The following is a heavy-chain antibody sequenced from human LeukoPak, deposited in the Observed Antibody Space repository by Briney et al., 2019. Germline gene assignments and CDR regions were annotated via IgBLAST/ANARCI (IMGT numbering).Heavy chain of an antibody. CDR2: ISASGGST. Sequence: GGSLRLSCAASGFTFSTYAMHWVRQAPGKGLEWVSGISASGGSTFYADSVKGRFTISKDNSKNTLFLQMNSLRREDTAMYYCAKASDRYYFDYWGQGTPATVSS. CDR1: GFTFSTYA. J-gene: IGHJ4*02. CDR3: AKASDRYYFDY. V-gene: IGHV3-23*01. D-gene: IGHD2-21*01.